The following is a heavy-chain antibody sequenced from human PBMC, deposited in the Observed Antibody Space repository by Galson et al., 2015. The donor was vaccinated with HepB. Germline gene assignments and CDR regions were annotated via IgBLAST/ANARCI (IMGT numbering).Heavy chain of an antibody. Sequence: SLRLSCAASGFTFSSYSMNWVRQAPGKGLEWVSSISSSSSYIYYADSVKGRFTISRDNAKNSLYLQMNSLRAEDTAVYYCARDKTGGFAFDIWGQGTMVTVSS. J-gene: IGHJ3*02. CDR3: ARDKTGGFAFDI. CDR1: GFTFSSYS. CDR2: ISSSSSYI. D-gene: IGHD7-27*01. V-gene: IGHV3-21*01.